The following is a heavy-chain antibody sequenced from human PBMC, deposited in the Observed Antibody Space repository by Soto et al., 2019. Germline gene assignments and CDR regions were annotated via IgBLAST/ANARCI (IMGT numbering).Heavy chain of an antibody. J-gene: IGHJ3*02. D-gene: IGHD3-22*01. V-gene: IGHV4-34*01. Sequence: QVQLQQWGAGLLKPSETLSLTCAVYGGSFSGYYWSWIRQPPEKGLEWMGESNHSGSTNDNPSLKSRVTISVDTSKNQFSLKLSSVTAADTAVYYCARGPRITMIVVVISQRGAFDIWGQGTMVTVSS. CDR3: ARGPRITMIVVVISQRGAFDI. CDR1: GGSFSGYY. CDR2: SNHSGST.